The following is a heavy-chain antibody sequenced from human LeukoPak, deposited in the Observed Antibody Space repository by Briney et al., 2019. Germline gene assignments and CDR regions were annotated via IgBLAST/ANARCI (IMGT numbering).Heavy chain of an antibody. CDR3: AKDISRGWYEVAFDI. V-gene: IGHV3-9*01. CDR1: GFTFDDYA. CDR2: ISWNSGSI. D-gene: IGHD6-19*01. J-gene: IGHJ3*02. Sequence: PGGSLRLSCAASGFTFDDYAMHWVRQAPGKGLEWVSGISWNSGSIGYADSVKGRFTISRDNAKNSLYLQMNGLRAEDTALYYCAKDISRGWYEVAFDIWGQGTMVTVSS.